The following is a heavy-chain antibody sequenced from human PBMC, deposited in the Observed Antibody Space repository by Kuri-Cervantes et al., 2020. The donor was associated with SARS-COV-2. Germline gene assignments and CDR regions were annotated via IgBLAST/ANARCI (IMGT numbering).Heavy chain of an antibody. V-gene: IGHV3-23*01. CDR3: AKWGGYCSGGSCSLPFQH. CDR1: GFTFSSYV. J-gene: IGHJ1*01. D-gene: IGHD2-15*01. CDR2: ISGSGGST. Sequence: GESLKISCAASGFTFSSYVMSWVHQAPGKGLEWVSAISGSGGSTYYADSVKGRFTISRDNSKNTLYLQMNSLRAEDTAVYYCAKWGGYCSGGSCSLPFQHWGQGTLVTVSS.